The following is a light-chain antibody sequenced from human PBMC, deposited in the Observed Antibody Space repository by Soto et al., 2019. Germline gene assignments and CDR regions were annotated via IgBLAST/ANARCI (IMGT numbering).Light chain of an antibody. J-gene: IGKJ1*01. Sequence: LVITHSPSTLSVSPGERATLSCRASQSVSSNLAWYQQKPGQAPRLLIYGASTRATGIPARFSGSGSGTEFTLTISSLQSEDFAVYYCQQYNNWPRWTFGQGTKV. CDR2: GAS. CDR1: QSVSSN. V-gene: IGKV3-15*01. CDR3: QQYNNWPRWT.